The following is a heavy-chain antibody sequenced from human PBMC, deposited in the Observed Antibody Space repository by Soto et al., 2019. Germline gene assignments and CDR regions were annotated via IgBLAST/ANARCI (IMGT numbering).Heavy chain of an antibody. J-gene: IGHJ6*02. CDR2: IYYSGST. CDR3: ARQGLRFYYYYYGMDV. D-gene: IGHD5-12*01. Sequence: SETLSLTCTVSGGSISSSSCYWGWIRQPPGKGLEWIGSIYYSGSTYYNPSLKSRVTISVDTSKNQFSLKLSSVTAADTAVYYCARQGLRFYYYYYGMDVWGQGTTVTVSS. CDR1: GGSISSSSCY. V-gene: IGHV4-39*01.